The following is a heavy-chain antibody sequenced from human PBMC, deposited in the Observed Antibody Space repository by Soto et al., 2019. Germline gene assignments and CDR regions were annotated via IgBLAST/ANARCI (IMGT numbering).Heavy chain of an antibody. D-gene: IGHD3-10*01. CDR3: VRAGHVFDVHYYGMDL. V-gene: IGHV3-30*03. CDR2: MSYDGTKQ. J-gene: IGHJ6*02. Sequence: GGSLRLSCAASGFTFSTYGMHWVRQAPGKGLEWVAAMSYDGTKQYYVDSVKGRFTISRDNSRNTLFLQLNSLRDEDTAVYYCVRAGHVFDVHYYGMDLWGQGTTVTVSS. CDR1: GFTFSTYG.